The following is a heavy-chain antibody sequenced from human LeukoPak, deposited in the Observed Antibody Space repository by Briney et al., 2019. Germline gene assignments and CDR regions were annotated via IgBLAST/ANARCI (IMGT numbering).Heavy chain of an antibody. CDR3: AKVAQITMIVVDAFDI. D-gene: IGHD3-22*01. J-gene: IGHJ3*02. CDR2: IYGNSARV. Sequence: PGGSLRLSCAASGFTFDDYAMHWVRQTPGKGLEWVSGIYGNSARVGYGDSVKGRFTITRDNAKNTLYLQMNSLRAEDTAVYYCAKVAQITMIVVDAFDIWGQGTVVTVSS. CDR1: GFTFDDYA. V-gene: IGHV3-9*01.